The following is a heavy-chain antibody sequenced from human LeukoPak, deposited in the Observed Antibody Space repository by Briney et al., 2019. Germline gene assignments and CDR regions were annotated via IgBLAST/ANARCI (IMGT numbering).Heavy chain of an antibody. CDR3: ARGGSGWYNF. CDR2: IYHSGST. CDR1: GYSISSGYY. D-gene: IGHD6-19*01. V-gene: IGHV4-38-2*02. Sequence: SETLSLTCTVSGYSISSGYYWGWIRQPPGKGLEWIGSIYHSGSTYYNPSPKSRVTISLDTSKNQFSLKLSSVTAADTAVYYCARGGSGWYNFWGQGTLVTVSS. J-gene: IGHJ4*02.